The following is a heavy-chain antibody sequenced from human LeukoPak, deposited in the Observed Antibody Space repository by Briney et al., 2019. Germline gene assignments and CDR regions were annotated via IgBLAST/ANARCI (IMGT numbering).Heavy chain of an antibody. Sequence: GASVKVSCKASGYTFTSYDINWVRQATGQGLEWMGWMNPNSGNTGYAQKFQGRVTITRNTCIRTAYMELSSLRSEDTAVYYCARDNDSRDPPHFDYWSQGTLVTVSS. CDR2: MNPNSGNT. CDR3: ARDNDSRDPPHFDY. V-gene: IGHV1-8*03. J-gene: IGHJ4*02. CDR1: GYTFTSYD. D-gene: IGHD3-16*01.